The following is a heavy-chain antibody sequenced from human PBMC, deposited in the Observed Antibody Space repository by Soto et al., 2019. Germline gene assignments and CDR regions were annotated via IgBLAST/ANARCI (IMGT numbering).Heavy chain of an antibody. J-gene: IGHJ4*02. CDR1: GFTFSSYA. V-gene: IGHV3-23*01. CDR3: AKFITMVRGVIDIWGLYY. D-gene: IGHD3-10*01. CDR2: ISGSGGST. Sequence: EVQLLESGGGLVQPGGSLRLSCAASGFTFSSYAMSWVRQAPGKGLEWVSAISGSGGSTYYADSVKGRFTISRDNSKNTLYLQMNSLRAEDTAVYYCAKFITMVRGVIDIWGLYYWGQGTLVTVSS.